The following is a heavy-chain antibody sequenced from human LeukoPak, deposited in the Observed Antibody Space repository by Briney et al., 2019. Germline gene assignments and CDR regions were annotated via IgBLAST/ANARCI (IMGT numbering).Heavy chain of an antibody. J-gene: IGHJ4*02. CDR2: IKQDETEK. CDR1: GFTFSNFW. V-gene: IGHV3-7*03. CDR3: AKDYDSSGYSIDY. Sequence: PGESLRLSCTASGFTFSNFWMGWVRQAPGKGLEWVANIKQDETEKFYLGSVKGRFTISRDNAKNSLYLQMNSLRAEDTALYYCAKDYDSSGYSIDYWGQGTLVTVSS. D-gene: IGHD3-22*01.